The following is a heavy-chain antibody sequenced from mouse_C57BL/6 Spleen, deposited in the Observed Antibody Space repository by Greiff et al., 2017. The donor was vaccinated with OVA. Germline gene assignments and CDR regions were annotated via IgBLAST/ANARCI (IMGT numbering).Heavy chain of an antibody. CDR2: IHPNSGST. CDR3: ARGGNYFYYAMDY. V-gene: IGHV1-64*01. J-gene: IGHJ4*01. CDR1: GYTFTRYW. Sequence: QVQLQQPGAELVKPGASVKLSCKASGYTFTRYWMHWVKQRPGQGLEWIGMIHPNSGSTNYNEKFKSKATLTVDKSSSTAYMQLSSLTSEDSAVYYCARGGNYFYYAMDYWGQGTSVTVSS. D-gene: IGHD2-1*01.